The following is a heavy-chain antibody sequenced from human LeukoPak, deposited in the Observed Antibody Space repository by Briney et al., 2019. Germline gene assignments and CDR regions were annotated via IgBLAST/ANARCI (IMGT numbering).Heavy chain of an antibody. D-gene: IGHD6-19*01. CDR3: AKEYSSGWYS. Sequence: QPGGSLRLSCAASGFTVSSNYMSWVRQAPGKGLEWVSGISGSGGSTYYADSVKGRFTISRDNSKNTLFLQLNSLRAGDTAVYYCAKEYSSGWYSWGQGTLVTVSS. J-gene: IGHJ5*02. CDR2: ISGSGGST. V-gene: IGHV3-23*01. CDR1: GFTVSSNY.